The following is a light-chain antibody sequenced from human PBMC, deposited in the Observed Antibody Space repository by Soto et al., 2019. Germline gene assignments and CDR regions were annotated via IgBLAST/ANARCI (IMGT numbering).Light chain of an antibody. CDR1: QSISNW. CDR3: QQDNSSPLT. CDR2: DAS. Sequence: DIQMTQSPSTLSASVGDRVTITCRANQSISNWLAWYQQRPGKAPHLLISDASSLQSGVPSRFSGSGYGREFALSISNLQPDDLATYCCQQDNSSPLTFGGGTKVEIK. J-gene: IGKJ4*01. V-gene: IGKV1-5*01.